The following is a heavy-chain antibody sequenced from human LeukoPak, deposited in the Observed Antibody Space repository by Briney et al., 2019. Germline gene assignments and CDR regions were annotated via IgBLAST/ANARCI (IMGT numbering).Heavy chain of an antibody. D-gene: IGHD3-3*01. CDR1: GGSISSGDYY. V-gene: IGHV4-30-4*01. CDR3: ARVAFWSGYYVFPIEYYFDY. J-gene: IGHJ4*02. CDR2: IYYSGST. Sequence: PSQTLSLTCTVSGGSISSGDYYWSWIRQPPGKGLEWIGYIYYSGSTYYNPSLKSRVTISVDTSKNQFSLKLSSVTAADTAVYYCARVAFWSGYYVFPIEYYFDYWGQGTLVTVSS.